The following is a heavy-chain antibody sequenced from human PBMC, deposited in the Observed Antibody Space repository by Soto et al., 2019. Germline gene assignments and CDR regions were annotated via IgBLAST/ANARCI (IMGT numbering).Heavy chain of an antibody. Sequence: QVQLVQSGAEVKKPGASVKVSCKASGYTFTSYGISWVRQAPGQGLEWMGWISAYNGNTNYAQKLQGRVTMTTDTYTSTAYMEVRSLRSDDTAVYYCARSDSGGYSYGYSKRVVDYWGQGTLLTVSS. CDR1: GYTFTSYG. CDR3: ARSDSGGYSYGYSKRVVDY. D-gene: IGHD5-18*01. V-gene: IGHV1-18*01. J-gene: IGHJ4*02. CDR2: ISAYNGNT.